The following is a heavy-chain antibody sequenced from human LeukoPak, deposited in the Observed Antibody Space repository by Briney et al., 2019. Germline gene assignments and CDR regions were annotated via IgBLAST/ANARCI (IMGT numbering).Heavy chain of an antibody. Sequence: GGSLRLSCAASGFIFSSYAMSWVRQAPGKGLEWVSAISGSGGSTYYADSVKGRFTISRDNSKNTLYLQMNSLRAEDTAVYYCAKEGRYYDSSGQLDYWGQGTLVTVSS. V-gene: IGHV3-23*01. CDR3: AKEGRYYDSSGQLDY. CDR1: GFIFSSYA. D-gene: IGHD3-22*01. CDR2: ISGSGGST. J-gene: IGHJ4*02.